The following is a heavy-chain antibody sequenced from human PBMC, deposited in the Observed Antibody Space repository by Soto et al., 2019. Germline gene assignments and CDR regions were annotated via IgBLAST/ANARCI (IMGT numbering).Heavy chain of an antibody. Sequence: VQLLESGGGLVQPGGSLRLSCAASGFTFSSFALSWVRQAPGKGLEWVSAISGSGDGVDYADSVKGQFTISRENSKNTLYLQMNSLRVGDTAVYYCAGPGYSSQDYWGQGTLVTVSS. V-gene: IGHV3-23*01. CDR2: ISGSGDGV. CDR3: AGPGYSSQDY. J-gene: IGHJ4*02. D-gene: IGHD5-18*01. CDR1: GFTFSSFA.